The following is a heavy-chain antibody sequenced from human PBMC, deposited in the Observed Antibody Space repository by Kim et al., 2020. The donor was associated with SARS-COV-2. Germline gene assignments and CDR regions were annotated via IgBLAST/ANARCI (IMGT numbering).Heavy chain of an antibody. CDR3: ASDILTGYSGAYYYGMDV. CDR2: INADNGNT. Sequence: ASVKVSCKASGYTFTTYTMHWVRQAPGQRLEWMGWINADNGNTKYSQKFQGRVTITRDTSASTAYMELSSLRSEDTAVYYCASDILTGYSGAYYYGMDVWGQGTKVTVSS. V-gene: IGHV1-3*01. J-gene: IGHJ6*02. CDR1: GYTFTTYT. D-gene: IGHD3-9*01.